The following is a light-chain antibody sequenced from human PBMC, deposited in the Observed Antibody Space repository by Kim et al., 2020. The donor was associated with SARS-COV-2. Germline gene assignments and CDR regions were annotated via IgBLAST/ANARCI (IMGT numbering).Light chain of an antibody. Sequence: DIQVTQSPSTLSASVGDRVTITCRASQSINNWLAWYQQKPGKAPKLLIYKASSLGNGVPSRFSGSGSGTEFTLTISSLQPDDFATYYCQQFNSSPRTFGQGTKLEI. V-gene: IGKV1-5*03. CDR1: QSINNW. CDR2: KAS. J-gene: IGKJ2*01. CDR3: QQFNSSPRT.